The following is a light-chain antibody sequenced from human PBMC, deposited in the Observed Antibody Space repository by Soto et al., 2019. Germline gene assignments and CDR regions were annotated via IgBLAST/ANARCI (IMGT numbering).Light chain of an antibody. Sequence: QYVLTQPASVSGSPEQSITISCTGTSSDVGSYNLVSWYQQHPGKAPKVMIYEATKRPSGVSNRFSGSKSGNTASLTISGLQAEDEADYYCCAYAGSGTLVFGGGTKVTVL. CDR1: SSDVGSYNL. CDR2: EAT. J-gene: IGLJ3*02. V-gene: IGLV2-23*01. CDR3: CAYAGSGTLV.